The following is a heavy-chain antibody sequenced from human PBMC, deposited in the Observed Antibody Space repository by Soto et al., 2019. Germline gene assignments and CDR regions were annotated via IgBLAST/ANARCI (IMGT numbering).Heavy chain of an antibody. D-gene: IGHD3-10*01. J-gene: IGHJ3*02. CDR1: GYNFGGFW. V-gene: IGHV3-74*01. CDR2: IDNGGTNT. Sequence: PGGSLRLSCAGSGYNFGGFWTHWVRQAPGKGLVWVSRIDNGGTNTVYADAVKGRFTISRDNAKNTLYLQMNSLRAEDTAVYYCAKDRGRPDAFNIWGQGKMVTVSS. CDR3: AKDRGRPDAFNI.